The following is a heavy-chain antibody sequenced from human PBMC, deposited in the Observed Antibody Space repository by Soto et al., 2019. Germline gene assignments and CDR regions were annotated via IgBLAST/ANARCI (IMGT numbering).Heavy chain of an antibody. J-gene: IGHJ6*02. Sequence: PWQTLSLTCVISGGSVSNISAAWTWIRQSPSRGLEWLGRTYYRSEWYNDYAESVKSRINIKPDTSRNQFSLQLTSVTPEDTAVYYCAREAWATLTNVYSYGTEVWGQGTAVTVSS. CDR1: GGSVSNISAA. CDR2: TYYRSEWYN. D-gene: IGHD7-27*01. CDR3: AREAWATLTNVYSYGTEV. V-gene: IGHV6-1*01.